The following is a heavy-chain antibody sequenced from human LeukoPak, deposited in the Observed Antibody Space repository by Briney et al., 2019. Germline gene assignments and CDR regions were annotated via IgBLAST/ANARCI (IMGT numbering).Heavy chain of an antibody. D-gene: IGHD5-24*01. V-gene: IGHV4-38-2*02. J-gene: IGHJ4*02. CDR2: IYHSGTT. Sequence: PSETLSLTCTVSGYSISSGYYWGWIRQPPGKGLEWIESIYHSGTTYCDPSLKSRVTISVDTSKNQFSLRLSSVTAADTAVYYCASDSSGDGYSSGYNWGQGTLVTVSS. CDR1: GYSISSGYY. CDR3: ASDSSGDGYSSGYN.